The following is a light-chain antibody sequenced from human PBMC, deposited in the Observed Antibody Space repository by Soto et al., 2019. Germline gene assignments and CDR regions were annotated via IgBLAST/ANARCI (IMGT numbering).Light chain of an antibody. V-gene: IGKV3-11*01. J-gene: IGKJ4*01. CDR2: DAS. Sequence: EIVLTQSPATLSLSPGERATLSCRASQSVSSYLACYQQKPGQAPTLLIYDASNRATGIPARFSGSGSGTDSTLTISSLDPKAFAVYYCQQRSNRPPSISFGGGTKVEIK. CDR3: QQRSNRPPSIS. CDR1: QSVSSY.